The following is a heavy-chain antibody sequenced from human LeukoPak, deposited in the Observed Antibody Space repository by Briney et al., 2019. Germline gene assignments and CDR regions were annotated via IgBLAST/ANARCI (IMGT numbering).Heavy chain of an antibody. D-gene: IGHD3-22*01. CDR3: ARIGDSSGPPFDY. CDR1: GGTFSSYA. Sequence: SVKVSCKASGGTFSSYAISWVRQAPGQGLEWMGGIIPIFGTANYAQKFQGRVTITADESTSTAYMELSSLRSEDTAVYYCARIGDSSGPPFDYWGQGTLSPSPQ. V-gene: IGHV1-69*13. CDR2: IIPIFGTA. J-gene: IGHJ4*02.